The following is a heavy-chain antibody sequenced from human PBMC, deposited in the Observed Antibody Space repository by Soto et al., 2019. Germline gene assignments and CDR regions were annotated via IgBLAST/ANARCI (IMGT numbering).Heavy chain of an antibody. CDR1: GGTFSSYA. Sequence: SVKVSCKASGGTFSSYAISWVRQAPGQGLEWMGGIIPIFGTANYAQKFQGRVTITADESTSTAYMELSSLRSEDTAVYYCARGSAYCGGDCYSSWFDPWGQGTLVTVSS. V-gene: IGHV1-69*13. J-gene: IGHJ5*02. CDR3: ARGSAYCGGDCYSSWFDP. CDR2: IIPIFGTA. D-gene: IGHD2-21*02.